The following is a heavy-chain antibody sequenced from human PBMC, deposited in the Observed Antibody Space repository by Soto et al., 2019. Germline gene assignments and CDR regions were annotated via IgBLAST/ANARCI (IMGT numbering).Heavy chain of an antibody. CDR1: GYTFTNSA. CDR3: ASRVDDISGLNY. D-gene: IGHD6-19*01. V-gene: IGHV1-3*01. CDR2: INAGSGNT. Sequence: QVHLVQSGAEVKKPGASVKVSCKASGYTFTNSAMHWVRQAPGQRLEWMGWINAGSGNTESPQKFQGRVTITRDTCASTAYMELSSLRSEDTAVYCGASRVDDISGLNYWGQGTPGTVSS. J-gene: IGHJ4*02.